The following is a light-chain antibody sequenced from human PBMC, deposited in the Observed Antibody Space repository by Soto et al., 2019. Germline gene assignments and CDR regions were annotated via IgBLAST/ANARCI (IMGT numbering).Light chain of an antibody. CDR3: QQYKNWPTLT. J-gene: IGKJ4*01. CDR2: GAS. V-gene: IGKV3-15*01. Sequence: EIVLTQSPGTLSLSPGERATLSCRASQSISANLAWYQQKPCQAHRLLIYGASTRATGIPARFSGSGSGTEFTLTISSLQSEDFAVYYCQQYKNWPTLTFGGGTKLDIK. CDR1: QSISAN.